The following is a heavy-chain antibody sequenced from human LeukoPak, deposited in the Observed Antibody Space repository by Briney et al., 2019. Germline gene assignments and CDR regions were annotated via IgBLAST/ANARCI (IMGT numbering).Heavy chain of an antibody. CDR1: GFTFSSYA. CDR3: AKGIVGATSHDAFDI. CDR2: ISGSGGST. J-gene: IGHJ3*02. V-gene: IGHV3-23*01. D-gene: IGHD1-26*01. Sequence: GGSLRLSCAASGFTFSSYAMSWVRQAPGKGPEWVSAISGSGGSTYYADSVKGRFTISRDNSKNTLYLQMNSLRAEDTAVYYCAKGIVGATSHDAFDIWGQGTMVTVSS.